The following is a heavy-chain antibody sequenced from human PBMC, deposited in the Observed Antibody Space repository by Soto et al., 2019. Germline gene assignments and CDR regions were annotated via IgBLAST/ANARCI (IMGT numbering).Heavy chain of an antibody. CDR2: INPNSGGT. CDR3: ARTIAAAGTFDY. D-gene: IGHD6-13*01. J-gene: IGHJ4*02. Sequence: ASVKVSCKASGYTFTGYYMHWVRQAPGQGLEWMGWINPNSGGTNYAQKFQGRVTMTRDTSIRTAYMELSRLRSVYTAVYYCARTIAAAGTFDYWGQGTLVTVSS. V-gene: IGHV1-2*02. CDR1: GYTFTGYY.